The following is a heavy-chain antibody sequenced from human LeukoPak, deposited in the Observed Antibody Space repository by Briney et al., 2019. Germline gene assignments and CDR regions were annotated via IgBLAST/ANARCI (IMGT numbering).Heavy chain of an antibody. D-gene: IGHD3-22*01. CDR1: GYTFTGYY. Sequence: ASVKVSCKTSGYTFTGYYMHWVRQAPGQGLEWMGWINPNSGGTNYAQKFQGRVTMTRDTSISTAYMELSRLRSDDTAVYYCARAHSSGYYYSNWFDPWGQGTLVTVSS. CDR2: INPNSGGT. J-gene: IGHJ5*02. CDR3: ARAHSSGYYYSNWFDP. V-gene: IGHV1-2*02.